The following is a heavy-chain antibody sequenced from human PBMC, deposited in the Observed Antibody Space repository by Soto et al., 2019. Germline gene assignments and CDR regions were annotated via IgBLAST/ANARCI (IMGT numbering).Heavy chain of an antibody. Sequence: QVQLVESGGGLVKPGGSLRLSCAASGLTFSDYYMTWIRQAPGKGLEWLSYISSSGSTTYYADSVKGRFTISRDNAKNSVYLQMNSLRAEDTAVYYCARLQTARTFYYYALDVWGQGTTVTVSS. CDR1: GLTFSDYY. D-gene: IGHD2-21*02. CDR3: ARLQTARTFYYYALDV. CDR2: ISSSGSTT. J-gene: IGHJ6*02. V-gene: IGHV3-11*01.